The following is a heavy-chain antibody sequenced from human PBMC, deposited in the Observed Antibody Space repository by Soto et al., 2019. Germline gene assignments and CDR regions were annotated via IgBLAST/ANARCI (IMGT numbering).Heavy chain of an antibody. CDR3: ARMRAAGTFDY. D-gene: IGHD6-13*01. J-gene: IGHJ4*02. CDR1: GGSIIGYY. CDR2: IYSDGST. V-gene: IGHV4-4*07. Sequence: SSETLSLTCTVSGGSIIGYYWSCIRQPAGKGLEWIGRIYSDGSTNYNPSLKSRVTMSVDTSKNQFSLKLTSMTAADTAVYYCARMRAAGTFDYWGQGTLVTVSS.